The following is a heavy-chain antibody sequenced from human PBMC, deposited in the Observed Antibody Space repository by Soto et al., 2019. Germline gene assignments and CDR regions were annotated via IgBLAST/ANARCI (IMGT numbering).Heavy chain of an antibody. J-gene: IGHJ6*02. V-gene: IGHV1-3*01. CDR2: INAGNGNT. D-gene: IGHD6-19*01. CDR1: GYTFTSYA. CDR3: ARDRGWYSYYYGMDV. Sequence: QVQLVQSGAEVKKPGASVKVSCKASGYTFTSYAMHWVRQAPGQGLEWMGWINAGNGNTKYSQKFQGRVTITRDTSASTAYMELSSLRSEDTAVYYCARDRGWYSYYYGMDVWGQGTTVTVSS.